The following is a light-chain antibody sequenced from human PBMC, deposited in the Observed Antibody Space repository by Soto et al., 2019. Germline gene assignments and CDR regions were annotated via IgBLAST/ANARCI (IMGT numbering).Light chain of an antibody. CDR1: QSISSD. Sequence: IPMTQSPSSLSASVGDRVTITCRASQSISSDLEWYQQKPGGAPKVLIFAAANLQREVPSRFSGSGSGAEFTLTISSLQPEDFATYYCQHLYSSPRTFGQGTRMEIK. V-gene: IGKV1-39*01. J-gene: IGKJ1*01. CDR3: QHLYSSPRT. CDR2: AAA.